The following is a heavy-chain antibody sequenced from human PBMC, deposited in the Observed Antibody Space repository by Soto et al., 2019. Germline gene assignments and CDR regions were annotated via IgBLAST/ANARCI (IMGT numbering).Heavy chain of an antibody. CDR3: ARGRNGMDV. Sequence: QVQLVQSGAEVKKPGASVKVSCKASGDPFSNYDIKWVRQATGQGLEWLGWMNPNSGNTGSARKFQGRVTMTRNTSICTAYMKLSSLRSEDTAVYYCARGRNGMDVWGQGTTVTVSS. V-gene: IGHV1-8*01. CDR2: MNPNSGNT. CDR1: GDPFSNYD. J-gene: IGHJ6*02.